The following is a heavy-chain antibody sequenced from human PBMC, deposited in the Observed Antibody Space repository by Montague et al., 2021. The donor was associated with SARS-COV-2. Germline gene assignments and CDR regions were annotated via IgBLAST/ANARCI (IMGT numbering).Heavy chain of an antibody. Sequence: SLRLSCAASGFTFNTYRMHWVRQAPGKGLVWVSYISISGSTIYYADSVKGRFTISRDNAKKSLYLQLNSLRDEDTAVYYCARDLTVRGVINFWYGMDVWGQGTAVTVSS. CDR1: GFTFNTYR. D-gene: IGHD3-10*01. J-gene: IGHJ6*02. V-gene: IGHV3-48*02. CDR2: ISISGSTI. CDR3: ARDLTVRGVINFWYGMDV.